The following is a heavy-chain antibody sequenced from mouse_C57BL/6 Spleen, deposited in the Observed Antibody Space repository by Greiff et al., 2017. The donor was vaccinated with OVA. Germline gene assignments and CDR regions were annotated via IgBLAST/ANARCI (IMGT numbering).Heavy chain of an antibody. D-gene: IGHD2-1*01. V-gene: IGHV1-39*01. CDR1: GYSFTDYN. J-gene: IGHJ3*01. CDR3: ARGGGNYFFFAY. CDR2: INPNNGTT. Sequence: EVQLQQSGPDLVKPGASVKISCKASGYSFTDYNMNWVRQSTGKSLEWIGVINPNNGTTSYNQKFKGKATMTVDKSTSTAYMQINSLTSEDSAVYYCARGGGNYFFFAYWGQGTLVTVSA.